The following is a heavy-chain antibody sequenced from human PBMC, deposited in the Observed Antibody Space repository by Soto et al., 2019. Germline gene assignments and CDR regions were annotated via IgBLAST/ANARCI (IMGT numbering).Heavy chain of an antibody. CDR1: GFTFSSYG. V-gene: IGHV3-33*01. J-gene: IGHJ6*02. Sequence: PGESLKISCAASGFTFSSYGMHWVRQAPGKGLEWVAVIWYDGSNKYYADSVKGRFTISRDNSKNTLYLQMNSLRAEDTAVYYCARRDSSGSYYYYGMDVWGQGTTVTVSS. CDR3: ARRDSSGSYYYYGMDV. D-gene: IGHD3-22*01. CDR2: IWYDGSNK.